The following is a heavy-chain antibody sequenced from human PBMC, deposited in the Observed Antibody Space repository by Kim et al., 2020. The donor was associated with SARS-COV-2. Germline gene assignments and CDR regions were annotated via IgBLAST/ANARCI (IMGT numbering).Heavy chain of an antibody. CDR2: TSGSGDSS. CDR3: ASRVAVVWTFDY. V-gene: IGHV3-23*01. J-gene: IGHJ4*02. D-gene: IGHD6-19*01. CDR1: GITFSDYA. Sequence: GGSLRLSCVASGITFSDYAMSWVRQAPGKGLEWVSATSGSGDSSYYADSVKGRFTISRDNSKNTLNLQMNSLRAEDTAVYYCASRVAVVWTFDYWGQGALVTVSS.